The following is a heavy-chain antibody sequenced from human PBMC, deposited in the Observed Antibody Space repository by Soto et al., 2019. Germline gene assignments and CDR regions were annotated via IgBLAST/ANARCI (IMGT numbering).Heavy chain of an antibody. CDR2: INHSENT. J-gene: IGHJ4*02. CDR1: GGSFSGYY. CDR3: ARSKDHDYGDYVSVDYFDF. D-gene: IGHD4-17*01. Sequence: SETLSLTCAVYGGSFSGYYWTWIRQPPGKGLEWIGEINHSENTNYNPSLKSRVTISVDTSKNQFSLKLSSVTAADTAVYYCARSKDHDYGDYVSVDYFDFWGQGTLVTAPQ. V-gene: IGHV4-34*01.